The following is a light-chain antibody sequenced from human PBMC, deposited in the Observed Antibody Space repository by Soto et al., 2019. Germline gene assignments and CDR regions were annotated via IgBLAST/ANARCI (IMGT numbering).Light chain of an antibody. CDR1: QGIRND. V-gene: IGKV1-6*01. J-gene: IGKJ2*01. CDR2: AAS. CDR3: LQDYNYPPVGYT. Sequence: AIQMTQSPSSLSASVGDRVTITCRASQGIRNDLGWYQQKPGKAPKLLIYAASSLQSGVPSRFSGSGSGTDFTLTISSLQPEDFATYYCLQDYNYPPVGYTFGQGTKLEIK.